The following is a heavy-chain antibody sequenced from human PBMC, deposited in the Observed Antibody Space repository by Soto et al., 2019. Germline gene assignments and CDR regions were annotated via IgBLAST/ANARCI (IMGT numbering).Heavy chain of an antibody. CDR3: ARKSDYYDILTGPATENWLDP. V-gene: IGHV1-69*13. D-gene: IGHD3-9*01. J-gene: IGHJ5*02. CDR1: GGTFSSYA. Sequence: PSVKVSCKASGGTFSSYAISWVRQAPGQGLEWMGGIIPIFGTANYAQKFQGRVTITADESTSTAYMELSSLRSEDTAVYYCARKSDYYDILTGPATENWLDPWGKGNLVTVSS. CDR2: IIPIFGTA.